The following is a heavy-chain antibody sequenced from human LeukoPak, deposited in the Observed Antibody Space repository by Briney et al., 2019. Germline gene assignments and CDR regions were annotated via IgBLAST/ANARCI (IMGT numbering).Heavy chain of an antibody. CDR2: ISSSSSYT. Sequence: GGSLRLSCVVAGIPFSDFYMNWIRQAPGKGLEWISYISSSSSYTDYAESVKGRFTTSRDNAKSALYLQMNDLRVEDTAVYYCAAGTAADYWGQGTLVIVSS. CDR1: GIPFSDFY. J-gene: IGHJ4*02. V-gene: IGHV3-11*03. CDR3: AAGTAADY. D-gene: IGHD6-25*01.